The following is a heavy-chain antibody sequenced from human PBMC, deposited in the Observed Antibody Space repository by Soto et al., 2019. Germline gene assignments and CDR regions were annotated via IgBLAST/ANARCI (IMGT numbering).Heavy chain of an antibody. CDR1: GFTFSSYA. CDR2: ISYDGSNK. Sequence: SLRLSCAASGFTFSSYAMHWVRQAPGKGLEWVAVISYDGSNKYYADSVKGRFTISRDNSKNTLYLQMNSLRAEDTAVYYCARDVDIVATIMDYWGQGTLVTVSS. D-gene: IGHD5-12*01. J-gene: IGHJ4*02. V-gene: IGHV3-30-3*01. CDR3: ARDVDIVATIMDY.